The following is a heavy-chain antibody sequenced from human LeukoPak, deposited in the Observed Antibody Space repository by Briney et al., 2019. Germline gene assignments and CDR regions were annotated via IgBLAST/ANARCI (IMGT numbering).Heavy chain of an antibody. V-gene: IGHV4-34*01. J-gene: IGHJ4*02. CDR3: AESIAVAGHYFDY. Sequence: SETLSLTCAVYGGSFSGYYWSWIRQPPGKGLGWIGEINHSGGTNYNPSLKSRVTISVDTSKNQFSLKLSSVTAADTAVYYCAESIAVAGHYFDYWGQGTLVTVSS. CDR1: GGSFSGYY. CDR2: INHSGGT. D-gene: IGHD6-19*01.